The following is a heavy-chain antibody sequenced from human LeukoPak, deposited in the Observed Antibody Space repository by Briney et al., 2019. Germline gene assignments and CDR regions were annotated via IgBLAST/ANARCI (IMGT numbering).Heavy chain of an antibody. CDR1: GGTFSSYA. V-gene: IGHV1-69*06. J-gene: IGHJ5*02. CDR3: ARDRPESDYYDSSGYYHNWFDP. Sequence: ASVKVSCKASGGTFSSYAISWVRQAPGQGLEWMGGIIPIFGTANYAQKFQGRVTITADKSTSTAYMELSSLRSEDTAVYYCARDRPESDYYDSSGYYHNWFDPWGQGTLVTVSS. CDR2: IIPIFGTA. D-gene: IGHD3-22*01.